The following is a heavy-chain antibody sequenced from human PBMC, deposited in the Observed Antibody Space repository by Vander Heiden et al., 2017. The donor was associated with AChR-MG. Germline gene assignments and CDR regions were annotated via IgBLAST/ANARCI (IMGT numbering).Heavy chain of an antibody. Sequence: QVQLVQSGAEVKKPGSSVKVSCKASGGTFSSYAISWVRQAPGQGLEWMGGIIPIFGTANYAQKFQGRVTITADKSTSTAYMELSSLRSEDTAVYYCARAQDTAMATYYYYGMDVWGQGTTVTVSS. CDR2: IIPIFGTA. D-gene: IGHD5-18*01. CDR3: ARAQDTAMATYYYYGMDV. CDR1: GGTFSSYA. V-gene: IGHV1-69*06. J-gene: IGHJ6*02.